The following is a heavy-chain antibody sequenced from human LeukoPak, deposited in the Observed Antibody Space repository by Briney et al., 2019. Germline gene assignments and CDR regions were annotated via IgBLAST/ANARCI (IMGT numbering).Heavy chain of an antibody. Sequence: SASTNYNPSLKSLVTISVDTSKNQFSLKLSSVTAADTAVYYCARTGYSSSWYLMENAFDIWGQGTMVTVSS. D-gene: IGHD6-13*01. J-gene: IGHJ3*02. CDR2: SAST. V-gene: IGHV4-59*01. CDR3: ARTGYSSSWYLMENAFDI.